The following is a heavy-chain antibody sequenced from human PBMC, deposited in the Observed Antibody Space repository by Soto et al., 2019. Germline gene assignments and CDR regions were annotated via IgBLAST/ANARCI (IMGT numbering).Heavy chain of an antibody. CDR2: IIPILGIA. D-gene: IGHD3-22*01. V-gene: IGHV1-69*04. CDR3: ARDDNYYDSSGYNWFDP. CDR1: GGTFSSYT. J-gene: IGHJ5*02. Sequence: GASVKVSCKASGGTFSSYTISWVRQAPGQGLEWMGRIIPILGIANYAQKFQGRVTITADKSTSTAYMELSSLRSEDTAVYYCARDDNYYDSSGYNWFDPWGQGTLVTVSS.